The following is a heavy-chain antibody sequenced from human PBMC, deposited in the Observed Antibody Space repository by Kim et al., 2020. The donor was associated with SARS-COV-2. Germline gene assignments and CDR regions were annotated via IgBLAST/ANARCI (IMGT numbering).Heavy chain of an antibody. Sequence: GESLKISCKGSGYDFTNHWIAWVRQMPGKGLEWMGIIYPGDSDTKYSPSFKGQVTMSADKSINTAYLQWSSLEASDTAMYYCARRGPAKYQPSVMDVWGQGTTVTVSS. CDR3: ARRGPAKYQPSVMDV. V-gene: IGHV5-51*01. J-gene: IGHJ6*02. CDR2: IYPGDSDT. CDR1: GYDFTNHW.